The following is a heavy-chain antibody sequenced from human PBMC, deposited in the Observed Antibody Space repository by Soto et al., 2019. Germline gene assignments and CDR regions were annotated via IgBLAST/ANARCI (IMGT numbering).Heavy chain of an antibody. CDR2: INPNSGGT. J-gene: IGHJ6*02. V-gene: IGHV1-2*04. CDR3: ARGPVVRGVIANYYYYGMDV. CDR1: GYTFTGYY. Sequence: ASVKVSCKASGYTFTGYYMHWVRQAPGQGLEWMGWINPNSGGTNYAQKFQGWVTMTRDTSISTAYMELSRLRSDDTAVYYCARGPVVRGVIANYYYYGMDVWGQGTTVTVSS. D-gene: IGHD3-10*01.